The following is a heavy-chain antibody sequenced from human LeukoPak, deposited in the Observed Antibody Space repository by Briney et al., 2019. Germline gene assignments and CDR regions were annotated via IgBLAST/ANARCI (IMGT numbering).Heavy chain of an antibody. J-gene: IGHJ4*02. CDR3: ARGLRDNYDSIEGYFDY. CDR2: ISYDGSNK. D-gene: IGHD3-22*01. Sequence: SGGSLRLSCAASGFTFSSYAMHWVRQAPGKGLEWVAVISYDGSNKYYADSVKGRFTISRDNSKNTLYLQMNSLRAEDTAVYYCARGLRDNYDSIEGYFDYWGQATLVTVSS. CDR1: GFTFSSYA. V-gene: IGHV3-30*04.